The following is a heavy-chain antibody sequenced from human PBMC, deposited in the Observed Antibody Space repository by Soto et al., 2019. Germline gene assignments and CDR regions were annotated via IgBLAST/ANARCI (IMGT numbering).Heavy chain of an antibody. CDR1: GYSFTSNW. D-gene: IGHD3-10*01. V-gene: IGHV5-51*01. CDR3: ARQSSSGFDY. CDR2: IFPADSDS. Sequence: PGESLKISCKGSGYSFTSNWIAWVRQMPGKGLEWMGIIFPADSDSRYSPSFQGQVTISVDKYISTAYLQWSSLQASDTAMYYCARQSSSGFDYWGQGTLVTVSS. J-gene: IGHJ4*02.